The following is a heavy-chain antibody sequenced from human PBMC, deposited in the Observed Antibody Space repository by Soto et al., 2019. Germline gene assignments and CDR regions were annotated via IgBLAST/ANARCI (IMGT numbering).Heavy chain of an antibody. CDR2: IYYSGST. CDR3: AREPPRRSRTDSNWFDP. V-gene: IGHV4-31*03. D-gene: IGHD2-2*01. Sequence: SETLSLTCTVSGGSISSGGYYWSWIRQHPGKGLEWIGYIYYSGSTYYNPSLKSRVTISVDTSKNQFSLKLSSVTAADTAVYYCAREPPRRSRTDSNWFDPWGQGTLVTVPS. CDR1: GGSISSGGYY. J-gene: IGHJ5*02.